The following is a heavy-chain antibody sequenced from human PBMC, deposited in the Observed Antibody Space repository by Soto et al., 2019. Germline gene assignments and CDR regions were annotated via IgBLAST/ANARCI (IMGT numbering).Heavy chain of an antibody. Sequence: SVKVSCKASGCTFSSYAISWVRQAPGQGLEWMGGIIPIFGTANYAQKFQGRVTITADESTSTAYMELSSLRSEDTAVYYCARDQSIEDRAFGYWGQGTLVIVSS. CDR2: IIPIFGTA. CDR1: GCTFSSYA. V-gene: IGHV1-69*13. CDR3: ARDQSIEDRAFGY. D-gene: IGHD6-6*01. J-gene: IGHJ4*02.